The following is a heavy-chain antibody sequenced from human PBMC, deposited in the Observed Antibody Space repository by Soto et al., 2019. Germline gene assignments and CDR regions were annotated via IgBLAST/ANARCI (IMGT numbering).Heavy chain of an antibody. Sequence: GGSLRLSCAASGFTFSRHWMSWVRQVPGKGLEWVAKINQDGSDKNYVDSVKGRFTISRDNAKNSLYLQMNNLRAEDTAVYYCARDGLPFALDIWGQGTMVTVSS. V-gene: IGHV3-7*03. CDR3: ARDGLPFALDI. CDR2: INQDGSDK. CDR1: GFTFSRHW. J-gene: IGHJ3*02. D-gene: IGHD3-16*01.